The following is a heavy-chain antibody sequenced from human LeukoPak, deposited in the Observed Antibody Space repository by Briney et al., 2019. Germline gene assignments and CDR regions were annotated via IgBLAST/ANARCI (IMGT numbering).Heavy chain of an antibody. CDR3: ARDSTYYDFWSALDV. Sequence: ASVKVSCKASGYTFTSYGISWVRQAPGQGLEWMGWISAYNGNTNYAQKLQGRVTMTTDTSTSTAYMELRSLRSGDTAVYYCARDSTYYDFWSALDVWGKGTTVTVSS. CDR1: GYTFTSYG. CDR2: ISAYNGNT. V-gene: IGHV1-18*01. J-gene: IGHJ6*04. D-gene: IGHD3-3*01.